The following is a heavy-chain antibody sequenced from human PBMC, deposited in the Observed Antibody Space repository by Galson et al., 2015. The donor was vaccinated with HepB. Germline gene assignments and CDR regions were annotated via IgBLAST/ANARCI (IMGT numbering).Heavy chain of an antibody. J-gene: IGHJ4*02. Sequence: ETLSLTCAVSGLSIDNKWWVWIRQPPGKGLQWMGYIFREGTAFYNPSLESRLTLSRDSFASQVSLKLSAVTAADTATYYCATKTDAIYFFDYWGQGITVTVSS. CDR3: ATKTDAIYFFDY. CDR2: IFREGTA. D-gene: IGHD2-2*01. CDR1: GLSIDNKW. V-gene: IGHV4-28*01.